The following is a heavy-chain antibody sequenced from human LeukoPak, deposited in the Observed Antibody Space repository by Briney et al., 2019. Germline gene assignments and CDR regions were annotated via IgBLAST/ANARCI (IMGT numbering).Heavy chain of an antibody. CDR1: GFTFSSYT. D-gene: IGHD5-18*01. Sequence: PGGSLRLSCAASGFTFSSYTMNWVRQAPGKGLEWVSYISSSGSISYADSVKGRFTISRDSAKNSPYLQMNSLRDEDTAVYYCARMIDYNYGYAFDYWGQGTLVTVSS. J-gene: IGHJ4*02. CDR3: ARMIDYNYGYAFDY. V-gene: IGHV3-48*02. CDR2: ISSSGSI.